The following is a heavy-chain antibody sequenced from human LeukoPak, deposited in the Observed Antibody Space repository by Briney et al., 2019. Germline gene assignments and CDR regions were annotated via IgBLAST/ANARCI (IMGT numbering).Heavy chain of an antibody. J-gene: IGHJ5*02. D-gene: IGHD6-13*01. V-gene: IGHV4-34*01. CDR3: ARGRGARSSRWYNWFDP. Sequence: PSDTLSLTCSVSGGSLSSYYWSWLRQPPGKGLVCIGEINHSGSTNYNPSLKSRVTISIDTSKNQFSLEMSSVTAADTAVYYCARGRGARSSRWYNWFDPWGQGTLVTVSS. CDR1: GGSLSSYY. CDR2: INHSGST.